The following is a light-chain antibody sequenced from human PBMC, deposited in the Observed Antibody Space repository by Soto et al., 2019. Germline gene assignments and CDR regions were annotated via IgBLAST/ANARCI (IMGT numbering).Light chain of an antibody. CDR3: QESHNFPYI. CDR1: QPVMNY. CDR2: EAS. V-gene: IGKV1-39*01. J-gene: IGKJ2*01. Sequence: DIQVTQSPSSLSASVGDEVSITCRTDQPVMNYLNWYQQKAGQAPKILIFEASNLARGVPQRFSGSGFGSQFTLTIANLQPEDIAIYYCQESHNFPYIFGQGT.